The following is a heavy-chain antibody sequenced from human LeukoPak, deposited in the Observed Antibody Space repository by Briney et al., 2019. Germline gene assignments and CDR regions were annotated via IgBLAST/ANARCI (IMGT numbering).Heavy chain of an antibody. CDR3: ARLVSGDTAMVNWFDP. Sequence: ASVKVSCKASGYTFTSYGISWVRQAPGQGLEWMGWISAYNGNTNYAQKLQGRVTMTTDTSTSTAYTELRSLRSDDTAVYYCARLVSGDTAMVNWFDPWGQGTLVTVSS. J-gene: IGHJ5*02. CDR2: ISAYNGNT. CDR1: GYTFTSYG. V-gene: IGHV1-18*01. D-gene: IGHD5-18*01.